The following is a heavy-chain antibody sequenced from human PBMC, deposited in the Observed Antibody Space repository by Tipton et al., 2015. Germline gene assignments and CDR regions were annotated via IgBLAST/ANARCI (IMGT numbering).Heavy chain of an antibody. CDR1: GGSISSHY. J-gene: IGHJ4*02. V-gene: IGHV4-59*11. CDR3: ARIRGRYVLDH. D-gene: IGHD3-16*01. CDR2: ISYSGTT. Sequence: TLSLTCTVSGGSISSHYWSWIRQSPGKGLEWIGYISYSGTTNYNPSLESRVTISVDTSKNQFFLRATSVTAADTAVYYCARIRGRYVLDHWGQGTLVTVSS.